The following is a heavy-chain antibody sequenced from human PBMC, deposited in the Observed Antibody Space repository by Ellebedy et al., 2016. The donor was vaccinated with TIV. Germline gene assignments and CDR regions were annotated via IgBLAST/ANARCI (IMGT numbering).Heavy chain of an antibody. CDR2: ISPYTGDT. V-gene: IGHV1-2*02. CDR3: TRDMVQGMVSIYVWFDY. CDR1: GYTFTGYY. D-gene: IGHD2-8*01. Sequence: ASVKVSCKASGYTFTGYYMHWVRQAPGQGLEWMGWISPYTGDTEYAQKFQGRVTLTMDTSTSTAYMELRSLRYDDTAVYYCTRDMVQGMVSIYVWFDYWGQGTLVTVSS. J-gene: IGHJ4*02.